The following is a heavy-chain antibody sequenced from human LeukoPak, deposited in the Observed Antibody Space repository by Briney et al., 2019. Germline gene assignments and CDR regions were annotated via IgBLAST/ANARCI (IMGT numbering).Heavy chain of an antibody. D-gene: IGHD4-23*01. V-gene: IGHV5-51*01. J-gene: IGHJ4*02. CDR2: IYPGDSDT. Sequence: GEFLKISCKGSGYRFTSYWIGWVRQMPGKGLEWMGIIYPGDSDTRYSPSFQGQVTISADRSTSTAYLQWSSLKASDTAMYYCARHMTTVISPFDYWGQGSLVTVSS. CDR3: ARHMTTVISPFDY. CDR1: GYRFTSYW.